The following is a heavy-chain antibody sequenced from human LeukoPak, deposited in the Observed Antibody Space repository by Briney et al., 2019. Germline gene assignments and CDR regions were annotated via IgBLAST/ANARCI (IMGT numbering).Heavy chain of an antibody. V-gene: IGHV4-59*08. J-gene: IGHJ3*02. Sequence: PSETLSLTCTVAGGSISSYYWSWIRQPPGKGLEWIGYIYYSGSTNHNPSLKSRVTISVDTSKNQFSLKLSSVTAADTAVYYCARHVRHYYGSGSYYYDAFDIWGQGTMVTVSS. D-gene: IGHD3-10*01. CDR2: IYYSGST. CDR3: ARHVRHYYGSGSYYYDAFDI. CDR1: GGSISSYY.